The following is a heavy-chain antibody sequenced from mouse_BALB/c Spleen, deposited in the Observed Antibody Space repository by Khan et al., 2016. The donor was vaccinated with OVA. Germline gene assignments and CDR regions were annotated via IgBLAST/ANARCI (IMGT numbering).Heavy chain of an antibody. J-gene: IGHJ3*01. CDR1: GFTFIDYG. CDR2: ISSVAYSI. V-gene: IGHV5-15*02. CDR3: VRGGFAY. Sequence: EVELVESGGGLVQPGGSRKLSCAASGFTFIDYGMAWVRQTPGKGPEWIAFISSVAYSIYYADTVTGRFTISRENAKNTLYLEMSSLRSDDTAMYYCVRGGFAYWGQGTPVTVSA.